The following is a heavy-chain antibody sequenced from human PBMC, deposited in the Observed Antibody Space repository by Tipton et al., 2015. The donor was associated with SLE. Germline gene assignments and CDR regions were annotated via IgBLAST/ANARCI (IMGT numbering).Heavy chain of an antibody. CDR2: IYTNENT. V-gene: IGHV4-4*07. CDR3: ARRGENWYFDL. Sequence: TLSLTCTVSGGSISSYYWSWIRQPAGGGLEWIGRIYTNENTNYNPSLKSRVTILVDTSKNQFSLKLTSVTAADTAVYYCARRGENWYFDLWGRGSLVTVSS. D-gene: IGHD3-16*01. J-gene: IGHJ2*01. CDR1: GGSISSYY.